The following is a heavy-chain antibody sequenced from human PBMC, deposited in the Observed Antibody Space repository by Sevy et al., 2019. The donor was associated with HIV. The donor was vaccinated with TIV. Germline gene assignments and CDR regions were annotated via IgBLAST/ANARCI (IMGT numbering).Heavy chain of an antibody. J-gene: IGHJ6*02. CDR1: GDSISGYY. CDR2: IFYSRST. D-gene: IGHD1-7*01. V-gene: IGHV4-59*01. Sequence: SETLSLTCTVSGDSISGYYWNWIRQPPGKGLEWIGYIFYSRSTTYNASLKSRVTISKDTSKNQFSLKLTSVTAADTAVYYCARGDPELFYGMDVWGQGTTVTVSS. CDR3: ARGDPELFYGMDV.